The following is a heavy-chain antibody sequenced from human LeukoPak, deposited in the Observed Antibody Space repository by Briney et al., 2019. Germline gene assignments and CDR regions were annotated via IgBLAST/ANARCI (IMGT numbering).Heavy chain of an antibody. Sequence: GGSLRLSCAASGFTFSKYWMSWVRQAPGKGLEWVANIKQDGSEAHYVDSVRGRFTISRDNAKNSLYLQMSTLRAEDTAVYYCARVREASESFYRPNDCWGQGTLVTVSS. D-gene: IGHD3-10*01. V-gene: IGHV3-7*01. CDR2: IKQDGSEA. J-gene: IGHJ4*02. CDR1: GFTFSKYW. CDR3: ARVREASESFYRPNDC.